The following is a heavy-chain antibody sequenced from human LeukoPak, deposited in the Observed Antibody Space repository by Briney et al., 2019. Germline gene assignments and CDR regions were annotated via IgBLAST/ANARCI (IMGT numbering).Heavy chain of an antibody. D-gene: IGHD3-22*01. CDR2: IRYDGSNK. J-gene: IGHJ4*02. V-gene: IGHV3-30*02. CDR3: AKDPYYYDSSGYLDY. CDR1: GFTFDDYG. Sequence: GGSLRLSCAASGFTFDDYGMHWVRQAPGKGLEWVAFIRYDGSNKYYADSVKGRFTISRDNSKNTLYLQMNSLRAEDTAVYYCAKDPYYYDSSGYLDYWGQGTLVTVSS.